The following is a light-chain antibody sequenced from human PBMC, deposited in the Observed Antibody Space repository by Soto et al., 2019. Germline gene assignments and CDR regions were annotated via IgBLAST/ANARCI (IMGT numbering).Light chain of an antibody. Sequence: QSALTQPPSASGSPGQSVAISCTGTSSDVGGSNGVSWYQQPPGTAPKLMIYDVSNRPSGVPDRFSGSKSGNTASLTISGLKAEDGGDYYCSSYTSSSTYVFGTGTKVTAL. V-gene: IGLV2-18*02. CDR2: DVS. J-gene: IGLJ1*01. CDR3: SSYTSSSTYV. CDR1: SSDVGGSNG.